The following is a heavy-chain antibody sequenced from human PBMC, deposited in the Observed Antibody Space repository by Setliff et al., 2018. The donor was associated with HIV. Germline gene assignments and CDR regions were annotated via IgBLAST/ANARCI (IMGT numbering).Heavy chain of an antibody. V-gene: IGHV1-18*01. Sequence: GASVKVSCKASTNTFLNYGISWVRQAPGQGLEWMGWISVHNDNSNYAQRFRDRVTMTTDIPTSTAYMELRGLRSDDTAVYYCARDLFTSGSDRSRQAGYYYYYYMDVWGKGTTVTVSS. D-gene: IGHD3-10*01. CDR3: ARDLFTSGSDRSRQAGYYYYYYMDV. CDR2: ISVHNDNS. J-gene: IGHJ6*03. CDR1: TNTFLNYG.